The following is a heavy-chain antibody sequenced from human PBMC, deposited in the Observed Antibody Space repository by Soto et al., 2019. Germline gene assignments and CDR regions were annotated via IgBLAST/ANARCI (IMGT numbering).Heavy chain of an antibody. V-gene: IGHV1-69*02. CDR2: IIPILGIA. J-gene: IGHJ5*02. CDR1: GGTFSSYT. D-gene: IGHD6-13*01. Sequence: VKVSCKASGGTFSSYTISWVRQAPGQGLEWMGRIIPILGIANCAQKFQGRVTITADKSTSTAYMELSSLRSEDTAVYYCATRYSSSWSNWFDPWGQGTLVTVSS. CDR3: ATRYSSSWSNWFDP.